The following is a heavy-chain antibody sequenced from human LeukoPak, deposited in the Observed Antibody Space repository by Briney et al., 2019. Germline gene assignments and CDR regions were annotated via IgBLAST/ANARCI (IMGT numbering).Heavy chain of an antibody. D-gene: IGHD1-7*01. CDR1: GGSISSYY. Sequence: PSETLSLTCTVSGGSISSYYWSRIRQPPGKGLEWIGYIYYSGSTNYNPSLKSRVTISVDTSKNQFSLKLSSVTAADTAVYYCARVPSGITGTTGDYWGQGTLVTVSS. CDR2: IYYSGST. CDR3: ARVPSGITGTTGDY. J-gene: IGHJ4*02. V-gene: IGHV4-59*01.